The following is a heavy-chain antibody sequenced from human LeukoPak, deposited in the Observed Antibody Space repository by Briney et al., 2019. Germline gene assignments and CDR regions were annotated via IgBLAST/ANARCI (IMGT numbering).Heavy chain of an antibody. J-gene: IGHJ3*02. V-gene: IGHV3-30*04. CDR3: ARGPDIVAANDLHDAFDI. Sequence: PGGSLRLSCAASGFTFSSYAMHWVRQAPGKGLEWVAVISYDGSNKYYADSVKGRFTISRDNSKNTLYLQMNSLRAEDTAVYYRARGPDIVAANDLHDAFDIWGQGTMVTVSS. D-gene: IGHD5-12*01. CDR1: GFTFSSYA. CDR2: ISYDGSNK.